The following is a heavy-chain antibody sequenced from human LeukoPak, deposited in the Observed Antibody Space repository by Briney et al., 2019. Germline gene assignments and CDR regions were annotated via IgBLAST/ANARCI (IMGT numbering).Heavy chain of an antibody. Sequence: GASVKVSCKASGYTFTSYGISWVRQAPGQGLEWMGWISVYNGNTNYAQKFQDRVTMTTDPSTSTAYMELRSLRSDDTAMYYCARGVYTYFDYWGQGTLVTVSS. CDR1: GYTFTSYG. J-gene: IGHJ4*02. CDR2: ISVYNGNT. CDR3: ARGVYTYFDY. D-gene: IGHD1-1*01. V-gene: IGHV1-18*01.